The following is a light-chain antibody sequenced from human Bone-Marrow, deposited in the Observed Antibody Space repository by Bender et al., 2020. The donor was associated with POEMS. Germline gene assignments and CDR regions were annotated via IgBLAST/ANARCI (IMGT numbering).Light chain of an antibody. CDR1: SSNIGSNY. CDR3: AAWDDSLSGVV. Sequence: QSVLTQPPSASGTPGQRVTISCSGSSSNIGSNYVYWYQHLPGTAPKLLIYRNNQRPSGVPDRFSGSKSGTSASLAISGLRSEEEADYYWAAWDDSLSGVVFGGGTSLIVL. V-gene: IGLV1-47*01. CDR2: RNN. J-gene: IGLJ2*01.